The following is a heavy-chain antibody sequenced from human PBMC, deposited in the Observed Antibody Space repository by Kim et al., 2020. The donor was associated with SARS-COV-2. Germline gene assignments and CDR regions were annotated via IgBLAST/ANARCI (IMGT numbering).Heavy chain of an antibody. J-gene: IGHJ6*02. CDR1: GFTFSSYA. CDR3: AKEQLGYDFHYYGMDV. Sequence: GGSLRLSCAASGFTFSSYAMSWVRQAPGKWLEWVSAISGSGGSTYYADSVKGRFTISRDNSKNTLYLQMNSLRAEDTAVYYCAKEQLGYDFHYYGMDVWGQGTTVTVSS. V-gene: IGHV3-23*01. CDR2: ISGSGGST. D-gene: IGHD5-12*01.